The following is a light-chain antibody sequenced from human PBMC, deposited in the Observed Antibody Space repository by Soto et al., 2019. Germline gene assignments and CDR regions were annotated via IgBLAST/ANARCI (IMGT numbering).Light chain of an antibody. Sequence: DIQMTQSPSTLSASVGDRVTITCRASQTISSWLAWYQQKPGQAPKLLIYKASSLESAVPSRFSGRGSGKDFTLTISGLQPDIFASYYCQQNNSYPPTFGGGTKVDIK. V-gene: IGKV1-5*03. CDR3: QQNNSYPPT. CDR2: KAS. J-gene: IGKJ4*01. CDR1: QTISSW.